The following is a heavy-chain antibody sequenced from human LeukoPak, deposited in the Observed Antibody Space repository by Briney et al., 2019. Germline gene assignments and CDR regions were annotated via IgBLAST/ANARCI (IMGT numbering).Heavy chain of an antibody. J-gene: IGHJ3*02. CDR1: GGSISSGSYY. CDR2: IYTSGST. Sequence: SQTLSLTCTVSGGSISSGSYYWSWIRQPAGTGLEWIGRIYTSGSTNYNPSLKSRVTISVDTSKNQFSLKLSSVTAAGTAVYYCARDRYYDSSGYSLHSFDIWGQGTMVTVSS. V-gene: IGHV4-61*02. D-gene: IGHD3-22*01. CDR3: ARDRYYDSSGYSLHSFDI.